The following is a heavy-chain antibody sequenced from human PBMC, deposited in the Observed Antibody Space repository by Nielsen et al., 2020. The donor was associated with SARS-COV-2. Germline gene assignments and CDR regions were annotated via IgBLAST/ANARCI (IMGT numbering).Heavy chain of an antibody. Sequence: SVKVSCKASGGAFSTYVMNWVRQAPGQGLEWMGGIIPIFDTTNYAQKFQGRVTITADASTSTAYMELSGLRSEDTALYYCARDMSVAHYDPLDSWGQGTLVTVSS. D-gene: IGHD3-3*01. V-gene: IGHV1-69*13. CDR2: IIPIFDTT. CDR3: ARDMSVAHYDPLDS. J-gene: IGHJ4*02. CDR1: GGAFSTYV.